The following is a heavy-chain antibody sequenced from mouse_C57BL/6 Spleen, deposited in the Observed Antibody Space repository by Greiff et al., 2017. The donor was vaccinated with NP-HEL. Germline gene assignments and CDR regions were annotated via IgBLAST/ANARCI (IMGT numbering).Heavy chain of an antibody. CDR2: IHPNSGST. CDR1: GYTFTSYW. J-gene: IGHJ3*01. D-gene: IGHD1-1*01. CDR3: ARDYGSQAWFAY. V-gene: IGHV1-64*01. Sequence: VKLQQPGAELVKPGASVKLSCKASGYTFTSYWMHWVKQRPGQGLEWIGMIHPNSGSTNYNEKFKSKATLTVDKSSSTAYMQLSSLTSEDSAVYYCARDYGSQAWFAYWGQGTLVTVSA.